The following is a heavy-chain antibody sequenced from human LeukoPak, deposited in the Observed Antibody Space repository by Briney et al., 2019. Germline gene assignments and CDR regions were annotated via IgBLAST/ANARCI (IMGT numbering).Heavy chain of an antibody. CDR2: ISYDGYNK. D-gene: IGHD1-1*01. V-gene: IGHV3-30*04. Sequence: GRSLRLSCAASGFTVSSYAIHWVRQAPGNGLEWVASISYDGYNKYYVDSVRGRFTFSRDISENTLYLQMNSLRADDTAVYYCARDVTTFLLPNAYAFDIWGKGTMVTVSS. CDR3: ARDVTTFLLPNAYAFDI. J-gene: IGHJ3*02. CDR1: GFTVSSYA.